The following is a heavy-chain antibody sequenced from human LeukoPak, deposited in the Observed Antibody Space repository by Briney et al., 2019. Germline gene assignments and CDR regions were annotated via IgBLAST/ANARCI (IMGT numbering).Heavy chain of an antibody. V-gene: IGHV4-31*03. CDR3: ASPLERFSGSAWSAPFDI. CDR2: IYYSGST. D-gene: IGHD6-19*01. CDR1: GGSISSGGYY. Sequence: PSQTLSLTCTVAGGSISSGGYYWGWLREQGGKGLEWIGYIYYSGSTYYNPSLKSRVTISVDTSKNQFSLKLSSVTAADTAVYFCASPLERFSGSAWSAPFDIWGQGTMVTVSS. J-gene: IGHJ3*02.